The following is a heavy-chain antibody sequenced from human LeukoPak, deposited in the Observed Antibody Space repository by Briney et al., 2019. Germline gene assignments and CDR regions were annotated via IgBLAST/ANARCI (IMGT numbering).Heavy chain of an antibody. J-gene: IGHJ4*02. D-gene: IGHD7-27*01. Sequence: PGGSLRLSCAASGFTFNNYWMIWVRQAPGKGPEWVANIKEDGSDKRYADSVKGRFTIFRDNAENSVYLQMNSLRAEDTAVYYCSRGNWGTSGGHCWGQGTLVTVSS. V-gene: IGHV3-7*01. CDR3: SRGNWGTSGGHC. CDR2: IKEDGSDK. CDR1: GFTFNNYW.